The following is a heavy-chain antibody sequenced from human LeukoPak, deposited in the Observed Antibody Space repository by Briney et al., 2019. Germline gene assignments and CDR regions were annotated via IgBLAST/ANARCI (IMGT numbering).Heavy chain of an antibody. CDR1: GFISSTSA. J-gene: IGHJ4*02. D-gene: IGHD1-26*01. CDR3: TRDPAYYLRYGYFDY. Sequence: GGSLRLSCSASGFISSTSAMNWVRQAPGKGLEWVSSMNDVGRHIYYRDSVKGRFTISRDNAKNSVYLQMNNLRAADTALYYCTRDPAYYLRYGYFDYWGQGILVTVSS. V-gene: IGHV3-21*01. CDR2: MNDVGRHI.